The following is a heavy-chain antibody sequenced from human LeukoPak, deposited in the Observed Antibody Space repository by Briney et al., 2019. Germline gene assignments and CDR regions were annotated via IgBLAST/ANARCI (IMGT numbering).Heavy chain of an antibody. V-gene: IGHV3-30*02. CDR2: IRYDGSNK. CDR3: ARTYDLDFWSGFDY. D-gene: IGHD3-3*01. Sequence: GGSLRLSCAASGFTFSSYGMHWVRQAPGKGLEWVAFIRYDGSNKYYADSVKGRFTISRDNSKNTLYLQMNSLRAEDTAVYYCARTYDLDFWSGFDYWGQGTLVTVSS. CDR1: GFTFSSYG. J-gene: IGHJ4*02.